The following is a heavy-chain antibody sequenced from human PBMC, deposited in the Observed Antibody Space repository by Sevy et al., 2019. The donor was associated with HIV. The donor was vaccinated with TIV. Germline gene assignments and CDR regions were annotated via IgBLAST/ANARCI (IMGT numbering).Heavy chain of an antibody. Sequence: GGSLRLSCAASGFTFSNAWMNWVRQAPGKGLEWVGRIKSKTDGGTTDYAAPVKGRFTISRDDSKNTLYLQMNSLKTEDTAVYYCTTQPVTGWTMALDYWGQGTLVSVSS. J-gene: IGHJ4*02. CDR2: IKSKTDGGTT. CDR1: GFTFSNAW. CDR3: TTQPVTGWTMALDY. V-gene: IGHV3-15*07. D-gene: IGHD3-10*01.